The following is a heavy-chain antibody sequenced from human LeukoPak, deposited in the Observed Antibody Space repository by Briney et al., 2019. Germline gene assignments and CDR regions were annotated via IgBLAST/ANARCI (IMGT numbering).Heavy chain of an antibody. V-gene: IGHV1-2*02. CDR1: GYTFTGYY. CDR2: INPNSGGT. D-gene: IGHD3-3*01. Sequence: GASVKVSCKASGYTFTGYYMHWVQQAPGQGLEWMGWINPNSGGTNYTQKFQGRVTMTRDTSISTAYMELSRLRSDDTAVYYCARASYDFWSGHGGWFDPWGQGTLVTVSS. J-gene: IGHJ5*02. CDR3: ARASYDFWSGHGGWFDP.